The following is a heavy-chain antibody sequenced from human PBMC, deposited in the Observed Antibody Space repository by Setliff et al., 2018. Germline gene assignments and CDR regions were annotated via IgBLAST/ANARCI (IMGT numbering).Heavy chain of an antibody. J-gene: IGHJ6*03. D-gene: IGHD6-19*01. CDR3: AREQWLDPPGYYYMDV. Sequence: SETLSLTCTVSGYSISSGHYWGWIRQPPGKGLEWIGSISHSGSTYYNPSLRSRVTISLDPSKNQFSLKLNSVTAADMAVYYCAREQWLDPPGYYYMDVWAKGTTVTAP. CDR1: GYSISSGHY. V-gene: IGHV4-38-2*02. CDR2: ISHSGST.